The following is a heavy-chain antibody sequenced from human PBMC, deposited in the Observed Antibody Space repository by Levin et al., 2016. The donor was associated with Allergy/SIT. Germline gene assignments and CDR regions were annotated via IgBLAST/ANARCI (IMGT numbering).Heavy chain of an antibody. V-gene: IGHV3-7*03. CDR3: ARDDRYSYGYGFDY. Sequence: WIRQPPGKGLEWVANIKQDGSEKYYVDSVKGRFTISRDNAKNSLYLQMNSLRAEDTAVYYCARDDRYSYGYGFDYWGQGTLVTVSS. CDR2: IKQDGSEK. J-gene: IGHJ4*02. D-gene: IGHD5-18*01.